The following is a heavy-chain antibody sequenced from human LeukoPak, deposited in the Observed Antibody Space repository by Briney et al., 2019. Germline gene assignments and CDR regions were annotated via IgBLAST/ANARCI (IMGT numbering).Heavy chain of an antibody. CDR1: GFTFSAYN. CDR3: ARDPGLFYFDQ. V-gene: IGHV3-21*01. J-gene: IGHJ4*02. D-gene: IGHD3-16*01. Sequence: GGSLRLSCVGSGFTFSAYNMNWVRQAPGKGLEWVSSMSSTGKSIYYADSLRGRFTISRDNAKNSVFLQMSSLRVEDTAIYYCARDPGLFYFDQWGQGTLVTVSS. CDR2: MSSTGKSI.